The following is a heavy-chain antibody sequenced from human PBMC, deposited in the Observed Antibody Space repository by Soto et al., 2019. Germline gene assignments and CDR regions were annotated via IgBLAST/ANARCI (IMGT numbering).Heavy chain of an antibody. J-gene: IGHJ5*02. CDR2: ISGSGGST. D-gene: IGHD2-2*01. V-gene: IGHV3-23*01. CDR3: AKQRDIVVVPAAYNWFDP. CDR1: GFTFISYA. Sequence: GGSLRLSCAASGFTFISYAMSWVRQAPGKGLEWVSAISGSGGSTYYADSVKGRFTISRDNSKNTLYLQMNSLRAEDTAVYYCAKQRDIVVVPAAYNWFDPWGQGTLVTVSS.